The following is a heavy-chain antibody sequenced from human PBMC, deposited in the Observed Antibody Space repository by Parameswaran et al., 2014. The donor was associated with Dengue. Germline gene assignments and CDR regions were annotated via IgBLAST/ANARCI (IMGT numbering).Heavy chain of an antibody. V-gene: IGHV4-30-4*01. Sequence: PGKGLEWIGYIYYSGSTYYNPSLKSRVTISVDTSKNQFSLKLSSVTAADTAVYYCARDKREQQLGVFDYWGQGTLVTVSS. CDR3: ARDKREQQLGVFDY. CDR2: IYYSGST. J-gene: IGHJ4*02. D-gene: IGHD6-13*01.